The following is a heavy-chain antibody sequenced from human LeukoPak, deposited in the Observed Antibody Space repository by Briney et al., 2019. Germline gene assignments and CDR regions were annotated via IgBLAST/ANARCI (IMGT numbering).Heavy chain of an antibody. J-gene: IGHJ4*02. CDR3: ESWVPPFDY. Sequence: GGSLRLSCAASGFTVNDNQMNWVRQAPGKGPEWVSVIYSGGGTFYADSVKGRFTISRDNSKNTLYLQMSSLRPEDTAVYYCESWVPPFDYWGQGILVTVSS. V-gene: IGHV3-66*01. CDR2: IYSGGGT. CDR1: GFTVNDNQ. D-gene: IGHD1-1*01.